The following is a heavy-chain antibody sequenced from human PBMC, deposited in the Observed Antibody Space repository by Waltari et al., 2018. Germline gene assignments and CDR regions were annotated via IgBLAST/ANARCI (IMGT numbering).Heavy chain of an antibody. V-gene: IGHV3-64*01. D-gene: IGHD2-21*01. CDR3: ARSPDQPDSLDYYMDV. CDR2: ISSNGVST. J-gene: IGHJ6*03. Sequence: EVQLVESGGGLVQPGGSLRLSCAASGFSFSIYAMHWVCQAPGKGLEYVSAISSNGVSTYYANSMKGRLSISRDNSKNTLYLQMGSLRAEDMAVYYCARSPDQPDSLDYYMDVWGKGTTVTVSS. CDR1: GFSFSIYA.